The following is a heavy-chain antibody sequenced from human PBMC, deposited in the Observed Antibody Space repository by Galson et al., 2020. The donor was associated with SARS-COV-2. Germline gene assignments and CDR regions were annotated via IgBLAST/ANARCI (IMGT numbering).Heavy chain of an antibody. Sequence: ETSETLSLTCTVSGGSISGYYWSWIRQPPGKELEWIAYIHHTGSTNQNPSLTGRVTVSVDTSRNQFSLKLTSVTAADTAVYYCARFAPYSDYSNLPGFDYWGQGTLVTVSS. V-gene: IGHV4-59*12. CDR3: ARFAPYSDYSNLPGFDY. CDR2: IHHTGST. CDR1: GGSISGYY. D-gene: IGHD4-4*01. J-gene: IGHJ4*02.